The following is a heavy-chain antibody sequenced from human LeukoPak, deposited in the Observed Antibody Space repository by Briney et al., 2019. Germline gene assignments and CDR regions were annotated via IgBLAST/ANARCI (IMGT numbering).Heavy chain of an antibody. CDR2: INHSGST. CDR3: XXXXXXXXXXXXFLAHYYYYMDV. V-gene: IGHV4-34*01. D-gene: IGHD3-3*01. Sequence: SETLSLTCAVYGGSFSGYYWSWIRQPPGKGLEWIGEINHSGSTNYNPSLKSRVTISVDTSKNQFSLKLSSVTAADTAVYYCXXXXXXXXXXXXFLAHYYYYMDVWGKGTTVTVSS. J-gene: IGHJ6*03. CDR1: GGSFSGYY.